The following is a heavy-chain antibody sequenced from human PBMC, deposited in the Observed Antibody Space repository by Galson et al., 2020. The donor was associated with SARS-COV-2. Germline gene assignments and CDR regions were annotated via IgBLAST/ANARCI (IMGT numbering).Heavy chain of an antibody. D-gene: IGHD7-27*01. CDR3: ARGHWGRDY. CDR1: GFTFSSYN. J-gene: IGHJ4*02. CDR2: ITSSSTT. Sequence: GESLKISCAASGFTFSSYNMNWVRQAPGKGLEWVSFITSSSTTYYADSVKGRFTISRDNAKNSLYLQMNSLRAEDTAMYYCARGHWGRDYWGQGTLVTVSS. V-gene: IGHV3-48*01.